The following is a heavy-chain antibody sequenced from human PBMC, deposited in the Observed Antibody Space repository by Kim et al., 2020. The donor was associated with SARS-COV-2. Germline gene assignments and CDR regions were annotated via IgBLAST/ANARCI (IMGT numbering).Heavy chain of an antibody. CDR2: INHSGST. CDR1: GGSFSGYY. J-gene: IGHJ4*02. CDR3: ASARGPMATIDY. Sequence: SETLSLTCAVYGGSFSGYYWSWIRQPPGKGLEWIGEINHSGSTNFNPSLKSRVTISVDTSKNQFSLKLSSVTAADTAVYYCASARGPMATIDYWGQGTLVTVSS. D-gene: IGHD5-18*01. V-gene: IGHV4-34*01.